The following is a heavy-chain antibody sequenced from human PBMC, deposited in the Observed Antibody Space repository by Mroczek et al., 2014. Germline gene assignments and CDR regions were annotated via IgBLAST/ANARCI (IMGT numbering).Heavy chain of an antibody. Sequence: QVQLVESGAGLLKPSETLSLTCAVYGGSFSGYYWSWIRQPPGKGLEWIGEINHSGSTNYNPSLKSRVTISVDTSKNQFSLKLSSVTAADTAVYYCASVWGVDYWGQGTLVTVSS. CDR3: ASVWGVDY. D-gene: IGHD7-27*01. V-gene: IGHV4-34*01. J-gene: IGHJ4*02. CDR1: GGSFSGYY. CDR2: INHSGST.